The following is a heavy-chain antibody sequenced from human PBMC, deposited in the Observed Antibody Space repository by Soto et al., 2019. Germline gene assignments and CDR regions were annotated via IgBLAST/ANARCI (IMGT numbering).Heavy chain of an antibody. J-gene: IGHJ2*01. CDR2: IYSGGST. CDR3: ARVYGDYHTYWYFDL. D-gene: IGHD4-17*01. V-gene: IGHV3-66*01. CDR1: GFTVSSNY. Sequence: EVQVVESGGGSVQPGGSLRLSCTASGFTVSSNYMSWVRQAPGKGLEWVSLIYSGGSTNYADSVKGRFSISRDNSKNMVYLQMNSLRVEDTAVYYCARVYGDYHTYWYFDLWGRCTLVTVSS.